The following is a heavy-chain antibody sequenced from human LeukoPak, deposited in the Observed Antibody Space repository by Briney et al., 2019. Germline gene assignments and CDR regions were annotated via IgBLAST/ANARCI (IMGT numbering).Heavy chain of an antibody. V-gene: IGHV3-23*01. D-gene: IGHD3-22*01. CDR1: GSTFSSYD. CDR3: AKMAYDMSGYPN. CDR2: IRSSGGRT. Sequence: GGSLRLSCVVSGSTFSSYDMNWVRQAPGEGLEWVSGIRSSGGRTYYADSVKGRFIISRSNSNNTLYLQMNSLRAEDTALYYCAKMAYDMSGYPNWGQGSLVTVS. J-gene: IGHJ4*02.